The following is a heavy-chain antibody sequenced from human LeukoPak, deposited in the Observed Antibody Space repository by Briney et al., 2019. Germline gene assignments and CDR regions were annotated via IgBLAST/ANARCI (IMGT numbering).Heavy chain of an antibody. V-gene: IGHV3-48*03. CDR2: ISPSGASI. CDR3: ARKYSSSWSGFDP. CDR1: GFTFSSYE. J-gene: IGHJ5*02. Sequence: GSLRLSCAASGFTFSSYEMNWVRQAPGKGLEWVSYISPSGASIYYADSVKGRSTISRDNAKNSLYLQMNSLRAEDTAVYYCARKYSSSWSGFDPWGQGTLVTVSS. D-gene: IGHD6-13*01.